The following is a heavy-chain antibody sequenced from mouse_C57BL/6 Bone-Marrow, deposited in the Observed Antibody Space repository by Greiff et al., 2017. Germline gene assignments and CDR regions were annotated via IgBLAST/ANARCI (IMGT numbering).Heavy chain of an antibody. CDR3: ARDTTESWFAY. CDR1: GFTFSSYT. Sequence: EVKVEESGGGLVKPGGSLKLSCAASGFTFSSYTMSWVRQTPEKRLEWVATISGGGGNTYYPDSVKGRFTISRDNAKNTLYLQMSSLRSEDTALYYCARDTTESWFAYWGQGTLVTVSA. V-gene: IGHV5-9*01. CDR2: ISGGGGNT. J-gene: IGHJ3*01. D-gene: IGHD1-1*01.